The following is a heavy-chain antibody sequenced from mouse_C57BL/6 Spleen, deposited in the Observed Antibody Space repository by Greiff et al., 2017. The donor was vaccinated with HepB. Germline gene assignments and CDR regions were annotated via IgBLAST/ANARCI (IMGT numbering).Heavy chain of an antibody. Sequence: EVQLQQSGAELVRPGASVKLSCTASGFNIKDDYMHWVKQRPEQGLEWIGWIDPENGDTEYASKFQGKATITADTSSNTAYLQLSSLTSEDTAVYYCTMGSNSYFDYWGQGTTLTVSS. V-gene: IGHV14-4*01. CDR2: IDPENGDT. J-gene: IGHJ2*01. CDR1: GFNIKDDY. CDR3: TMGSNSYFDY. D-gene: IGHD2-5*01.